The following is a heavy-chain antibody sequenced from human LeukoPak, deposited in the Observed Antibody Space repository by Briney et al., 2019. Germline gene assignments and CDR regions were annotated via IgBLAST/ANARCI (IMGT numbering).Heavy chain of an antibody. CDR2: INPNSGGT. CDR1: GYTFTGYY. Sequence: ASVKVSCKASGYTFTGYYMHWVRQAPGQGLEWMGWINPNSGGTNYAQKFQGRVTMTRDTSISTAYMELSRLRSDDTAVYYCARGVRGVIIGRDYYYMDVWGKGTTVTVSS. J-gene: IGHJ6*03. V-gene: IGHV1-2*02. D-gene: IGHD3-10*01. CDR3: ARGVRGVIIGRDYYYMDV.